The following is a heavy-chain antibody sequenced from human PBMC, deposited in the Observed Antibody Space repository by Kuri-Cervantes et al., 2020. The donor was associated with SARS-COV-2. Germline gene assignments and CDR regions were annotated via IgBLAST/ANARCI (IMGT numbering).Heavy chain of an antibody. CDR1: GFTFSSYS. CDR3: AKSYDFWSGYYRPYYYYYGMDV. CDR2: ISSSSSYI. J-gene: IGHJ6*02. D-gene: IGHD3-3*01. V-gene: IGHV3-21*01. Sequence: GESLKISCAASGFTFSSYSMNWVRQAPGKGLEWVSSISSSSSYIYYADSVKGRFTISRDNSKNTLYLQMNSLRAEDTAVYYCAKSYDFWSGYYRPYYYYYGMDVWGQGTTVTVSS.